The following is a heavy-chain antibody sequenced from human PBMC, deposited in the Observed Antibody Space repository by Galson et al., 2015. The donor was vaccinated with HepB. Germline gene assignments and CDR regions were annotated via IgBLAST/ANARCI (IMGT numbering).Heavy chain of an antibody. J-gene: IGHJ3*02. CDR1: GFLVSSNY. D-gene: IGHD3-16*01. Sequence: SLRLSCAASGFLVSSNYMSWVRQAPGKGLEWVSVIYTGGSRYYADSVKGRFTTSRDSSKNTLFLRMNSLRVEDTAVYYRARDRFRWGSAFDIWGQGTVVTVS. CDR2: IYTGGSR. CDR3: ARDRFRWGSAFDI. V-gene: IGHV3-53*01.